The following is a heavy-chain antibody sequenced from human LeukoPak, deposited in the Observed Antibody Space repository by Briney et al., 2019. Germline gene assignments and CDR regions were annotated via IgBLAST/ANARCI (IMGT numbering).Heavy chain of an antibody. CDR3: ARELTGSRAFDI. Sequence: SQTLSLTCSVSGGSISSGDYYWSWIRQPPGKGLAWIGYIYYSGSTYYNPSLKSRVTISVDTSKNQFSLKLSSVTAADTAVYYCARELTGSRAFDIWGQGTMVTVSS. CDR1: GGSISSGDYY. CDR2: IYYSGST. J-gene: IGHJ3*02. V-gene: IGHV4-30-4*08. D-gene: IGHD1-20*01.